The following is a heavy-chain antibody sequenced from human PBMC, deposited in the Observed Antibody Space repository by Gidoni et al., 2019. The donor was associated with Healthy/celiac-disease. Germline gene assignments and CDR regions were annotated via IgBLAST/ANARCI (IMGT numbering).Heavy chain of an antibody. CDR2: IWYDGSNK. D-gene: IGHD1-26*01. J-gene: IGHJ6*02. V-gene: IGHV3-33*01. CDR1: GFTFSSYG. Sequence: QVQLVESGGGVVQPGRSLRLSCAASGFTFSSYGMHWVRQAPGKGLEWVAVIWYDGSNKYYADSVKGRFTISRDNSKNTLYLQMNSLRAEDTAVYYCARDGSSYGPLLSYGMDVWGQGTTVTVSS. CDR3: ARDGSSYGPLLSYGMDV.